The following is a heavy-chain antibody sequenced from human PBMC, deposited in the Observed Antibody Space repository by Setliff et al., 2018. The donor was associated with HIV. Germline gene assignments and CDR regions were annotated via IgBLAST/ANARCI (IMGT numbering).Heavy chain of an antibody. CDR1: GYTFTSYG. Sequence: ASVKVSCKASGYTFTSYGISWVRQAPGQGLEWMGWISAYNGNTNYAQKLQGRVTVTTDTSTCTAYMELRSLRSDDTAVYYCVRVVGYICDYWGQGTLVTVSS. CDR2: ISAYNGNT. J-gene: IGHJ4*02. D-gene: IGHD5-12*01. CDR3: VRVVGYICDY. V-gene: IGHV1-18*01.